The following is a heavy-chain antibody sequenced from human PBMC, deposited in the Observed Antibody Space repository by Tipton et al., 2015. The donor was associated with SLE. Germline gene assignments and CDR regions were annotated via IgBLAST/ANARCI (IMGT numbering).Heavy chain of an antibody. CDR2: IFYSGST. D-gene: IGHD3-10*01. J-gene: IGHJ4*02. CDR1: GGSISSYY. Sequence: TLSLTCTVSGGSISSYYWSWIGQPPGKGLEWIGYIFYSGSTNYNPPPKSRVTISVDTSKNQFSLKLSSVTAADTAVYYCARGRLVRGDYFFDYWGQGTLVTVSS. V-gene: IGHV4-59*12. CDR3: ARGRLVRGDYFFDY.